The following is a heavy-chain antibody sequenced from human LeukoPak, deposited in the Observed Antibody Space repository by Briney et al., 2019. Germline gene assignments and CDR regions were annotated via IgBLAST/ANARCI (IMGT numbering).Heavy chain of an antibody. D-gene: IGHD6-19*01. CDR2: IYHSGST. Sequence: PSETLSLTCTVSGGSISSSSYYWGWIRQPPGKGLEWIGEIYHSGSTNYNPSLKSRVTISVDKSKNQFSLKLSSVTAADTAVYYCARVSVGPPMGKQWRCSDPWGQGTLVTVSS. CDR1: GGSISSSSYY. J-gene: IGHJ5*02. CDR3: ARVSVGPPMGKQWRCSDP. V-gene: IGHV4-39*07.